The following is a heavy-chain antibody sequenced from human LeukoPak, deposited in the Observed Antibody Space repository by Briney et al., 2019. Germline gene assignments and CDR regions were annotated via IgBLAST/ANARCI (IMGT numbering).Heavy chain of an antibody. Sequence: NPSETLSLTCTVSGDSISSSSYYWGWIRQPPGKGLEWIGSIYYGGSTYYNPSLKSRVTISVDTSKNQFSLKLSSVTAADTAVYYCARLSSTAMTNGWFDPWGQGTLVTVSS. CDR3: ARLSSTAMTNGWFDP. J-gene: IGHJ5*02. CDR1: GDSISSSSYY. D-gene: IGHD5-18*01. CDR2: IYYGGST. V-gene: IGHV4-39*01.